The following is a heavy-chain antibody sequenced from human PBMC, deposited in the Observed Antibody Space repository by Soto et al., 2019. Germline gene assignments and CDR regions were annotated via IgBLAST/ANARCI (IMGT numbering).Heavy chain of an antibody. CDR2: ISGSGGST. J-gene: IGHJ4*02. Sequence: LRLSCAASGFTFSTYAMSWVRQAPGKGLEWVSAISGSGGSTYYADSVKGRFTISRDNSKNTLYLQMNSLRAEDTAVYYCAKGVGATKGDLDFDYWGQGTLVTVSS. CDR1: GFTFSTYA. D-gene: IGHD1-26*01. V-gene: IGHV3-23*01. CDR3: AKGVGATKGDLDFDY.